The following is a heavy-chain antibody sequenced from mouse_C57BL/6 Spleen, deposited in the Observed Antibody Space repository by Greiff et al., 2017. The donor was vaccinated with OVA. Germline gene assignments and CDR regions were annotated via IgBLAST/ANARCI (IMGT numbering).Heavy chain of an antibody. V-gene: IGHV7-3*01. CDR2: IRNKANGYTT. CDR3: ARRGDYFDY. Sequence: VQLQQSGGGLVQPGGSLSLSCAASGFTFTDYYMSWVRQPPGKALEWLGFIRNKANGYTTEYSASVKGRFTISRDNSQSILYLQMNALRAEDSATYYCARRGDYFDYWGQGTTLTVSS. CDR1: GFTFTDYY. J-gene: IGHJ2*01.